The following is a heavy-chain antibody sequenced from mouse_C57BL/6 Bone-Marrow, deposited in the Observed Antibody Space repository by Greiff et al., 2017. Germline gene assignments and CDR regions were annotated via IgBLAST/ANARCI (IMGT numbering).Heavy chain of an antibody. V-gene: IGHV1-87*01. Sequence: VQLQESGPELARPWASVKISCQAFYTFSRRVHFAIRDTNYWMQWVKQRPGQGLEWIGAIYPGNGDTSYNQKFKCKATLTADKSSSTAYMQLSRLTSEDSAVYYCAWSGIYYGNLGAMDYWGQGTSVTVSS. CDR2: GQGLEWIG. D-gene: IGHD2-1*01. CDR1: YTFSRRVH. J-gene: IGHJ4*01. CDR3: SEDSAVYYCAWSGIYYGNLGAMDY.